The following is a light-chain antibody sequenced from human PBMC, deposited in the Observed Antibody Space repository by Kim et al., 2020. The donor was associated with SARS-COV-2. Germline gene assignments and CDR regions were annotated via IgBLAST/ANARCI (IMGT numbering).Light chain of an antibody. J-gene: IGLJ2*01. CDR3: QSSDSNSVV. CDR1: ALPKEN. V-gene: IGLV3-25*03. CDR2: KDT. Sequence: VSPGQTARITCSGDALPKENAFWYQQRAGQAPMMIIYKDTERPSGIPARFSGSSSGETATLTISGVQAEDEADYYCQSSDSNSVVFGGGTQLTVL.